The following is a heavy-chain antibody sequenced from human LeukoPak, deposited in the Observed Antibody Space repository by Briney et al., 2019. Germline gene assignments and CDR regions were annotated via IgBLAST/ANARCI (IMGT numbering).Heavy chain of an antibody. D-gene: IGHD6-19*01. CDR1: GFAFSSYG. J-gene: IGHJ6*03. CDR3: AKASVADRYYYYYMDV. V-gene: IGHV3-30*02. Sequence: GGSLRLSCAASGFAFSSYGMHWVRQAPGKGLEWVAYIHYDSSTEDYADSVKGRFTISRDNSKNTLYLQMNSLRAEDTAVYYCAKASVADRYYYYYMDVWGKGTTVTISS. CDR2: IHYDSSTE.